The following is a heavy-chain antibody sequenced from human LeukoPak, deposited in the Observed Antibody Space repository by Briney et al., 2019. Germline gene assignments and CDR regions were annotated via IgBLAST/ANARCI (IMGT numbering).Heavy chain of an antibody. CDR1: GGSISSYY. CDR2: IYYSGST. V-gene: IGHV4-59*01. J-gene: IGHJ5*02. D-gene: IGHD3-16*01. CDR3: ARFTPQGYGWGGYNRFDP. Sequence: SETLSLTCTVSGGSISSYYWNWIRQPPGKGLEWIGYIYYSGSTNYNPSLKSRVTISVDTSKNQFSLNLTSVTAADAAVYYCARFTPQGYGWGGYNRFDPWGQGTLVTVSS.